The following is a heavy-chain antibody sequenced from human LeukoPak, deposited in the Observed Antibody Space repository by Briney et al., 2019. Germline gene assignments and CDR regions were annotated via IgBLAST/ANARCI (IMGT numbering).Heavy chain of an antibody. CDR2: ITYSDYTT. CDR3: ARHGSSWDFDY. CDR1: GFTFSIYA. J-gene: IGHJ4*02. V-gene: IGHV3-48*04. Sequence: GGSLRLSCAASGFTFSIYAMNWVRQAPGKGLEWVSYITYSDYTTYYYADSVKGRFTISRDNTKKSLYLQMNSLRAEDSAVYYCARHGSSWDFDYWGQGTLVTVSS. D-gene: IGHD6-13*01.